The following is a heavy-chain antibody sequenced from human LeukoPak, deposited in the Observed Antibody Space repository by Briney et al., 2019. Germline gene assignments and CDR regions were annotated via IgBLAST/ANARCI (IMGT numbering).Heavy chain of an antibody. Sequence: PSETLSLTCTVSGGSISSYYWSWIRQPAGKGLEWIGRIYTSGSTNYNPSLKSRVTMSVDTSKNQFSLKLSSVTAADTAVYYCARDLTGRFYYYYGMDVWGQGTTATVSS. CDR3: ARDLTGRFYYYYGMDV. J-gene: IGHJ6*02. D-gene: IGHD1-20*01. CDR1: GGSISSYY. V-gene: IGHV4-4*07. CDR2: IYTSGST.